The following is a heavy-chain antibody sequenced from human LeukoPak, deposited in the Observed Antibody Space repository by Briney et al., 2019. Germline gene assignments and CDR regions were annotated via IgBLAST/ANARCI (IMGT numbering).Heavy chain of an antibody. V-gene: IGHV4-39*01. J-gene: IGHJ6*02. CDR1: GGSISSSSYY. Sequence: SEILSLTCTVSGGSISSSSYYWGWIRQPPGKGLEWFGSISDSGSTYYYPSLKSRVTISVDTSKNQFSLKLSSVTAADTAVYYCARVQQWLVPPYYYYGMDVWGQGTTVTVSS. D-gene: IGHD6-19*01. CDR3: ARVQQWLVPPYYYYGMDV. CDR2: ISDSGST.